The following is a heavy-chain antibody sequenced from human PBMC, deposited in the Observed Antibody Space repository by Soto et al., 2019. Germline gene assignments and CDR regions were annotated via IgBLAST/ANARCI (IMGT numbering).Heavy chain of an antibody. V-gene: IGHV4-34*01. Sequence: QVQLQQWGAGLLKPSETLSLTCAVYGGSFSGYYWSWIRQPPGKGLEWIGEINHSGSTNYNPSLKSRVTISVDTSKNQFSLKLSSVTAADTAVYYCARGRRGYGHGDWGQGTLVTVSS. CDR1: GGSFSGYY. D-gene: IGHD5-18*01. J-gene: IGHJ4*02. CDR2: INHSGST. CDR3: ARGRRGYGHGD.